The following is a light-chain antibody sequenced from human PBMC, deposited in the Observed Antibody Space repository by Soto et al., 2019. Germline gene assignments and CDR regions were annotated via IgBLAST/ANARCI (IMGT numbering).Light chain of an antibody. J-gene: IGKJ4*01. CDR2: GAS. CDR1: QSVYSS. CDR3: QQYDAWPLT. Sequence: EIVMTQSPATLSVSPGERVTLSCRASQSVYSSLAWYQQKPGQAPRLLIYGASTRATGIPARFSGSGSGTEFTLTISSLQSEDFAVYYCQQYDAWPLTFGGGTKVDIK. V-gene: IGKV3-15*01.